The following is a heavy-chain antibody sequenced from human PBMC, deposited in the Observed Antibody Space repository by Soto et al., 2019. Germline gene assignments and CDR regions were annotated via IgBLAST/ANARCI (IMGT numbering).Heavy chain of an antibody. CDR3: ARDYVLGWFDP. CDR1: GYTFTSSG. Sequence: ASVKVSCKASGYTFTSSGISWVRQAPGQGLEWMGWISAYNGNTNYAQKLQGRVTMTTDTSTSTAYMELSSLRSEDTAVYYCARDYVLGWFDPWGQGTLVTVSS. CDR2: ISAYNGNT. V-gene: IGHV1-18*01. J-gene: IGHJ5*02. D-gene: IGHD3-10*02.